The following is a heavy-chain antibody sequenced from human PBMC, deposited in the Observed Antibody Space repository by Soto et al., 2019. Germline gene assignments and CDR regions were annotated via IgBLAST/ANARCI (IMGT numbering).Heavy chain of an antibody. Sequence: QLQLQESGSGLVEPSQTLSLTCAVSGGSISSGGYSWSWIRQPPGKGLEYIGYIYHSGSTYYNPSLKSRVTISVDRSKNQFSLKLSSVTAADTAVYYCARVRSGWGIDYWGQGTLVTVSS. D-gene: IGHD6-19*01. CDR2: IYHSGST. CDR1: GGSISSGGYS. CDR3: ARVRSGWGIDY. V-gene: IGHV4-30-2*01. J-gene: IGHJ4*02.